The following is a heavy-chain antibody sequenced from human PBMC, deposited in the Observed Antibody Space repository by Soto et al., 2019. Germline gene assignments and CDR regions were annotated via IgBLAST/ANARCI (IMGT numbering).Heavy chain of an antibody. D-gene: IGHD3-22*01. CDR3: APSLRLGKRSSYYDRSGYYFDY. CDR2: IYWDDDK. V-gene: IGHV2-5*02. J-gene: IGHJ4*02. Sequence: QITLKESGPTLVKPTQTLTLTCTFSGFSLSTTGVGVGWIRQPPGKALEWLALIYWDDDKRYSSSLKSRLTITKDTSKNQVVRTMTTMDPVDTATYYCAPSLRLGKRSSYYDRSGYYFDYCGQGTLVIVSS. CDR1: GFSLSTTGVG.